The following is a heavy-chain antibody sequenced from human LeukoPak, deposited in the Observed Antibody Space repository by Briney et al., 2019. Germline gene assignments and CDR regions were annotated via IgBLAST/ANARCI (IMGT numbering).Heavy chain of an antibody. CDR3: ARDFSDGYNVRSFDY. Sequence: SETLSLTCTVSGGSISSYYWSWIRQPPGKGLEWIGYIYYSGSTNYNPSLKSRVTISVDTSKNQFSLKLSSVTAADTAVYYCARDFSDGYNVRSFDYWGQGTLVTVSS. CDR1: GGSISSYY. J-gene: IGHJ4*02. D-gene: IGHD5-24*01. CDR2: IYYSGST. V-gene: IGHV4-59*01.